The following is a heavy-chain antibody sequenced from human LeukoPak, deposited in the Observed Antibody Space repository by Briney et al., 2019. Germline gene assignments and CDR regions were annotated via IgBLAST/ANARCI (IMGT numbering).Heavy chain of an antibody. V-gene: IGHV1-24*01. Sequence: ASVKVSCKVSGYTLTELSMHWVRQAPGKGLEWMGGFDPEGGETIYAQKFQGRVTMTEDTSTDTAYMELSSLRSEDTAVYYCATDLYGDYATYYFDYWGQGTLVTVSS. CDR2: FDPEGGET. CDR1: GYTLTELS. CDR3: ATDLYGDYATYYFDY. J-gene: IGHJ4*02. D-gene: IGHD4-17*01.